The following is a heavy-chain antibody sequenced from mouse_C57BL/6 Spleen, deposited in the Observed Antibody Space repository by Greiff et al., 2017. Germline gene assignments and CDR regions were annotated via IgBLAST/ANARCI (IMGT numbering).Heavy chain of an antibody. CDR1: GYAFSSYW. CDR3: ARRGSNYAMDY. V-gene: IGHV1-80*01. CDR2: IYPGDGDT. D-gene: IGHD5-1*01. Sequence: QVQLQQSGAELVKPGASVKISCKASGYAFSSYWMNWVKQRPGKGLEWIGQIYPGDGDTNYNGKFKGKATLTADKSSSTAYMQLSSLPSEDSAVYFCARRGSNYAMDYWGQGTSVTVSS. J-gene: IGHJ4*01.